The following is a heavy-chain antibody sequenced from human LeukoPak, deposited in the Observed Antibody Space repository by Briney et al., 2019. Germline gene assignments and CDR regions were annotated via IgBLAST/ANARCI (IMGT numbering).Heavy chain of an antibody. CDR1: IDSFTNYY. J-gene: IGHJ4*02. CDR3: ARHLVYCSGGSCYFDY. CDR2: VNDSGGT. V-gene: IGHV4-34*01. Sequence: SETLSLTCAVYIDSFTNYYWNWIRQTPGKGLEWIGEVNDSGGTNINPSLRSRVILSVDTSKNQFSLKLSSVTAADTAVYYCARHLVYCSGGSCYFDYWGQGTLVTVSS. D-gene: IGHD2-15*01.